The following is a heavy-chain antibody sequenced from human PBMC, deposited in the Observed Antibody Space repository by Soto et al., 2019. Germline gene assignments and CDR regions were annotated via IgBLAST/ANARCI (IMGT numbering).Heavy chain of an antibody. D-gene: IGHD1-1*01. CDR3: AKDRPGSTFDY. CDR2: ISGSTGST. Sequence: GGSLRLSCAASGFIFSNNAMSWVRQAPGKGLEWVSAISGSTGSTFYADSVKGRFTISRDNSKNTLYLQMNSLRAEDTAVYYCAKDRPGSTFDYWGQGTLVTVSS. CDR1: GFIFSNNA. J-gene: IGHJ4*02. V-gene: IGHV3-23*01.